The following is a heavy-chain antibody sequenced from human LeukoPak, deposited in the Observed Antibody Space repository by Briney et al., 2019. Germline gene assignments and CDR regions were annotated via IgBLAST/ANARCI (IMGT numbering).Heavy chain of an antibody. CDR3: ARSDILTGYYPFLDY. J-gene: IGHJ4*02. CDR1: GYTFTGYY. V-gene: IGHV1-2*04. CDR2: INPNSGGT. D-gene: IGHD3-9*01. Sequence: GASVKVSCKASGYTFTGYYMHWVRQAPGQGLEWMGWINPNSGGTNYAQKFQGWVTMTRDTSISTAYMELSRLRSDDTAVYYCARSDILTGYYPFLDYWGQGTLVTVSS.